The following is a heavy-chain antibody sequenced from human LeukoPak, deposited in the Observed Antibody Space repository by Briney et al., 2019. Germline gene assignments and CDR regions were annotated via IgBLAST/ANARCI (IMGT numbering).Heavy chain of an antibody. V-gene: IGHV3-30-3*01. J-gene: IGHJ4*02. CDR2: ISHDGINT. CDR1: GFTFSNYA. D-gene: IGHD2-15*01. Sequence: GGSLRLSSAASGFTFSNYAMHWVRQAPGKGLEWMTHISHDGINTYYPESVKGRFTISRDNSKNTLYMQMNSLTVEDTAVYFCVRKGVGAAFDFWGQGTLVTVSS. CDR3: VRKGVGAAFDF.